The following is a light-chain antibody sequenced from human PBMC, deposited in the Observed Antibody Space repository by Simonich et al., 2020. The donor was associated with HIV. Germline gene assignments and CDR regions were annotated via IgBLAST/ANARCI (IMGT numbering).Light chain of an antibody. J-gene: IGKJ1*01. V-gene: IGKV3D-15*03. Sequence: EIVMTQYPATLSVSPGERATLSCRASQSVSSHFTPHQQKTGQATRLLIHVVANRATGIPARFRGSGSGTDFTLTISILESEDFAVYYCQQMKTFGQGTKVEIK. CDR1: QSVSSH. CDR3: QQMKT. CDR2: VVA.